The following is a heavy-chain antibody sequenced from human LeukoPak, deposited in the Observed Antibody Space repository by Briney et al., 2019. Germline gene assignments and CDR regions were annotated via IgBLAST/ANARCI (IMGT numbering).Heavy chain of an antibody. D-gene: IGHD1-26*01. J-gene: IGHJ6*03. CDR1: GGSISSSNW. CDR2: IYYTGST. Sequence: SETLSLTCAVSGGSISSSNWWSWVRQPPGKGLEWIGSIYYTGSTYYNPSLKSRVTISVGTSKKQFSLRLTSVTAADTAVYYCARTGGSFYFYYYMDVWGKGTTVTVSS. CDR3: ARTGGSFYFYYYMDV. V-gene: IGHV4-4*02.